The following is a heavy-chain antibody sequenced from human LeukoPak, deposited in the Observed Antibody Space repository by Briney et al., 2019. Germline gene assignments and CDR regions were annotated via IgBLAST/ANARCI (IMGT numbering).Heavy chain of an antibody. J-gene: IGHJ6*03. Sequence: GGSLRLSCAASGFSFSSYSMNWVRQAPGKGLEWVSSITSSGIYLYYADSVKGRFTISRDNANNSLYLQMNSLKVDDTAVYYCARDQVPLLGYFYYYMDVWGKGTTVTVSS. CDR2: ITSSGIYL. V-gene: IGHV3-21*06. CDR1: GFSFSSYS. D-gene: IGHD2-21*01. CDR3: ARDQVPLLGYFYYYMDV.